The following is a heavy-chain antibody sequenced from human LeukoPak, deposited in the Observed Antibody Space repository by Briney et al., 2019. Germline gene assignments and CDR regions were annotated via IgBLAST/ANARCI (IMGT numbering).Heavy chain of an antibody. V-gene: IGHV3-33*01. J-gene: IGHJ4*02. D-gene: IGHD3-10*01. CDR1: GFTFSSYG. CDR2: IWYDGSNK. Sequence: GRSLRLSCAASGFTFSSYGMHWVRQAPGKGLEWVAVIWYDGSNKYYADSVKGRFTISRDNSKNTLYLQMNSLRAEDTAVYYCARDSSDGSGSFNYWGQGTLVTVSS. CDR3: ARDSSDGSGSFNY.